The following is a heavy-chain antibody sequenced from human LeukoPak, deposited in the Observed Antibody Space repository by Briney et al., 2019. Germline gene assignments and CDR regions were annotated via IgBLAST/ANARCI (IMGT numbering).Heavy chain of an antibody. D-gene: IGHD3-10*01. Sequence: ASVKVSCKASGGNFSTYAISWVRQAPGQGLEWMGGIIPIFGTANYAQKFQGRVTITADESTSTAYMELSSLRSEDTAVYYCAREVLLWFGETPQDYYYYYGMDVWGQRTTVTVSS. V-gene: IGHV1-69*13. CDR2: IIPIFGTA. CDR3: AREVLLWFGETPQDYYYYYGMDV. CDR1: GGNFSTYA. J-gene: IGHJ6*02.